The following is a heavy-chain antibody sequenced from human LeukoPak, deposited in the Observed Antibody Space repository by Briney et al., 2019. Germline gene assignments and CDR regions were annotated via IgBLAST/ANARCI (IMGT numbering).Heavy chain of an antibody. CDR3: ASLGYSYGNHHFVY. D-gene: IGHD5-18*01. J-gene: IGHJ4*02. V-gene: IGHV3-66*01. CDR2: IYSGGST. Sequence: PGGSLRLSCAASGFTVCNNYMSGVSEAPGKGQEWGSVIYSGGSTYYADSVKGRFTLSRENSKNTLYLQMNSLRAEDTAVYYCASLGYSYGNHHFVYWGEGTLVTVSS. CDR1: GFTVCNNY.